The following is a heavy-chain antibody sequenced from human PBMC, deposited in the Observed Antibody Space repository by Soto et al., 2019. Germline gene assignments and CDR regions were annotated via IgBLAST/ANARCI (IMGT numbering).Heavy chain of an antibody. V-gene: IGHV3-49*03. CDR1: GFTFGDYA. D-gene: IGHD6-19*01. CDR2: TRSKAYGGTT. Sequence: GGSLRLSCTASGFTFGDYAMSWFRQAPGKGLEWVGFTRSKAYGGTTQYAASVKGRFTISRDDSKSIAYLQMNSLKTEDTAVYYCTRDFDSGWLGFDYWGQGTLVTVSS. CDR3: TRDFDSGWLGFDY. J-gene: IGHJ4*02.